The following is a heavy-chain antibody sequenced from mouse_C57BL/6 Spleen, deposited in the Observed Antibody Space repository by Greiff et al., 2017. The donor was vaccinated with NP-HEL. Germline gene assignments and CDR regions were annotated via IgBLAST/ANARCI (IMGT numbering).Heavy chain of an antibody. D-gene: IGHD1-1*01. CDR3: ARGFYYGRVLDY. V-gene: IGHV1-61*01. Sequence: QVQLQQPGAELVRPGSSVKLSCKASGYTFTSYWMDWVKQRPGQGLEWIGNIYPSDSETHYNQKFKDKATLTVDKSSSTAYMPLSSLTSEDSAVYYCARGFYYGRVLDYWGQGTTLTVSS. CDR1: GYTFTSYW. CDR2: IYPSDSET. J-gene: IGHJ2*01.